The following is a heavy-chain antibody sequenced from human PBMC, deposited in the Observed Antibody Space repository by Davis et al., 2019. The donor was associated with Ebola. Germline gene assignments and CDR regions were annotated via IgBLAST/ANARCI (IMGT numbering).Heavy chain of an antibody. CDR3: ARRSNSPFDY. CDR2: ISISSSTI. V-gene: IGHV3-48*02. J-gene: IGHJ4*02. CDR1: GFTFSSYS. Sequence: GESLKISCAASGFTFSSYSMNWVRQAPGKGLEWVSYISISSSTIYYADSVKGRFTISRDNAKNSLYLQMNSLRDEDTAVYYCARRSNSPFDYWGQGTLVTVSS. D-gene: IGHD6-6*01.